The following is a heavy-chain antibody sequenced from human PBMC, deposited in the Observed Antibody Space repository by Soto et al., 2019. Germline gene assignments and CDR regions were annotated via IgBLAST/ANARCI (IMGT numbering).Heavy chain of an antibody. CDR2: INHSGST. Sequence: QVQLQQWGAGLLKPSETLSLTCAVYGGSFSGYYWSWIRQPPGKGLEWIGEINHSGSTNYNPSLKSRVTISVDTSKNQFSLKLSSVTAADTAVYYCARGLRTGTIRVYYYYGMDVWGQGTTVTVSS. CDR1: GGSFSGYY. J-gene: IGHJ6*02. D-gene: IGHD1-1*01. V-gene: IGHV4-34*01. CDR3: ARGLRTGTIRVYYYYGMDV.